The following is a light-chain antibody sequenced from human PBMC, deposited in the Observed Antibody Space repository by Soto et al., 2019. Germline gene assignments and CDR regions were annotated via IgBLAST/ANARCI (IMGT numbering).Light chain of an antibody. CDR2: GAS. CDR1: QSVSSNY. J-gene: IGKJ4*01. V-gene: IGKV3-20*01. Sequence: EIVLTQSPATLSLSPGERATLSCRASQSVSSNYLAWYQQKPGRAPSLLIYGASRRATGIPDRFSGSGSGTDFTLTISRLEPEDFAVYYCQQYGRSPTTFGGGTKVEIK. CDR3: QQYGRSPTT.